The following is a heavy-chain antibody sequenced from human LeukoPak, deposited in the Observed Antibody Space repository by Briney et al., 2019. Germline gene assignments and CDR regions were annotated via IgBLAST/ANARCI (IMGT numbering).Heavy chain of an antibody. CDR2: IRSKANNYAT. CDR1: GFTFSGSA. CDR3: ARHIAVADTGNWFDP. V-gene: IGHV3-73*01. J-gene: IGHJ5*02. D-gene: IGHD6-19*01. Sequence: GGSLRLSCAASGFTFSGSAMHWVRQASGKGLEWVGRIRSKANNYATTYAASVKGRFTISRDDSKNMAYLQVNSLKTEDTAVYYCARHIAVADTGNWFDPWGQGTLVTVSS.